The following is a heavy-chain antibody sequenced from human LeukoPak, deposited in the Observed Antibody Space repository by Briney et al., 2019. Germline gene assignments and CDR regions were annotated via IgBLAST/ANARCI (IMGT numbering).Heavy chain of an antibody. CDR1: GYTFTSFY. CDR3: ARGAGYYDSSASIDY. J-gene: IGHJ4*02. D-gene: IGHD3-22*01. Sequence: GASVKVSCKASGYTFTSFYMYWVRQAPRQGLEWMGIINPSGGSTSYAQKFQGRLTMTRDTSTSTVYMELSSLRSEDTAVYYCARGAGYYDSSASIDYWGQGTLVTVSS. CDR2: INPSGGST. V-gene: IGHV1-46*01.